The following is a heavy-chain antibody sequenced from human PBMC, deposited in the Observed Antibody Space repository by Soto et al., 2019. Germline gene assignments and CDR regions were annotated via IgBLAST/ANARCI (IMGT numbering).Heavy chain of an antibody. D-gene: IGHD3-22*01. CDR2: IFYTGVT. Sequence: QVQLQESGPGLVKPSETLSLTCSVSGGSVSNASFYWTWIRQAPGTGLEYIGYIFYTGVTNYNPSLSSRVTISLDTSNTHFSLKLNSMTAADTTVYYCVRVLDSSCYADLWGRGTLGTVAS. CDR1: GGSVSNASFY. V-gene: IGHV4-61*03. CDR3: VRVLDSSCYADL. J-gene: IGHJ2*01.